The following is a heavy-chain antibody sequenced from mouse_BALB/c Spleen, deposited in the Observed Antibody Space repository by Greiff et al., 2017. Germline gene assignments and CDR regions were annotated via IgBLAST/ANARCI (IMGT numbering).Heavy chain of an antibody. CDR3: ARWGSDYEGAMDY. J-gene: IGHJ4*01. V-gene: IGHV5-17*02. D-gene: IGHD2-4*01. CDR2: ISSGSSTI. CDR1: GFTFSSFG. Sequence: DVKLVESGGGLVQPGGSRKLSCAASGFTFSSFGMHWVRQAPEKGLEWVAYISSGSSTIYYADTVKGRFTISRDNPKNTLFLQMTSLRSEDTAMYYCARWGSDYEGAMDYWGQGTSVTVSS.